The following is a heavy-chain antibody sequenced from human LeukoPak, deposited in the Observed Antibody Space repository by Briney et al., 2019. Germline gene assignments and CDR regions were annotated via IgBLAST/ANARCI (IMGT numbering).Heavy chain of an antibody. J-gene: IGHJ6*02. CDR2: IYYSGST. CDR3: ARGLDCSSTSCYPYYYGMDV. Sequence: PSETLSLTCTVSGGSISSSSYYWGWIRQPPGKGLEWIGSIYYSGSTYYNPSLKSRVTISVDRSKNQFSLKLSSVTAADTAVYYCARGLDCSSTSCYPYYYGMDVWGQGTTVTVSS. CDR1: GGSISSSSYY. V-gene: IGHV4-39*07. D-gene: IGHD2-2*01.